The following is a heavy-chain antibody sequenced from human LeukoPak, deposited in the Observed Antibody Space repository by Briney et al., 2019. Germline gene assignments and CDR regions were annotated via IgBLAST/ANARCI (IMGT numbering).Heavy chain of an antibody. J-gene: IGHJ4*02. V-gene: IGHV3-48*04. D-gene: IGHD2-2*01. CDR1: GFTFSRYS. Sequence: GGSLRLSCAASGFTFSRYSMTWVRQAPGKGLEWVSFISTSSDTIYYADSVKGRFTISRDNAKNSLYLQMNGLRAEDTAVYYCANHLACGSTSCPPFDYWGQGTLVTVSS. CDR2: ISTSSDTI. CDR3: ANHLACGSTSCPPFDY.